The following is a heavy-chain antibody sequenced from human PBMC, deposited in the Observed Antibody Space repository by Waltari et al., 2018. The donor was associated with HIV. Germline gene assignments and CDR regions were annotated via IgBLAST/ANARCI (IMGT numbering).Heavy chain of an antibody. D-gene: IGHD1-26*01. CDR1: GGSFSGYY. J-gene: IGHJ6*02. CDR2: INHSGST. CDR3: ARGRGGSYGYYYYGMDV. V-gene: IGHV4-34*01. Sequence: QVQLQQWGAGLLKPSETLSLTCAVYGGSFSGYYWSWIRQPPGKGLAWIGEINHSGSTTYTPPLKSRVTMSVDTSKNQFSRKLSSVTAADTAVYYCARGRGGSYGYYYYGMDVWGQGTTVTVSS.